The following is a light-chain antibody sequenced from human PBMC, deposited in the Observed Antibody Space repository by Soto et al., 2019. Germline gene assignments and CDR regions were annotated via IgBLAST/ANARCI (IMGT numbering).Light chain of an antibody. Sequence: QSALTQPPSASGSPGQSVTISCTGIRDDVGGYNYVSWFQHHPGKAPKLLIYEVYKRPSGVPARFSGSKSGNTDSLAVSGLQAGDEAIYYCSSYVTSNVVVFGGGTKLTVL. CDR1: RDDVGGYNY. CDR2: EVY. CDR3: SSYVTSNVVV. J-gene: IGLJ2*01. V-gene: IGLV2-8*01.